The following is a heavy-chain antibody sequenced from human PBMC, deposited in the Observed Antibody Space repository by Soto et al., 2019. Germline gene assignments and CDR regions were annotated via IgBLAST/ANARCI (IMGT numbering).Heavy chain of an antibody. CDR2: IYSSGST. J-gene: IGHJ5*02. D-gene: IGHD1-26*01. Sequence: EALSLTCTVSGGSIGSSSYYWGWIRQPPSKGLEWIGSIYSSGSTYYNPSLKSRVTISVDTSKNQFSLKLSSVAAADTAVFYCARHIAGTYFRELSWFDPWGQGTLVTVSS. CDR1: GGSIGSSSYY. V-gene: IGHV4-39*01. CDR3: ARHIAGTYFRELSWFDP.